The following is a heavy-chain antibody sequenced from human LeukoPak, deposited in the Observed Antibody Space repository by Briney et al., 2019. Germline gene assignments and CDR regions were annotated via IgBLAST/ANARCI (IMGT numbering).Heavy chain of an antibody. CDR3: AREEAEDY. V-gene: IGHV4-30-2*01. CDR2: IYHSGST. Sequence: PSQTLSLTCAVSGGSISSGGYSWSWIRQPPGKGLEWIGYIYHSGSTYYNPSLKSRVTISVDRSKNQFSLKLSSVTAADTAVYYCAREEAEDYWGQGTLVAVSS. D-gene: IGHD6-19*01. J-gene: IGHJ4*02. CDR1: GGSISSGGYS.